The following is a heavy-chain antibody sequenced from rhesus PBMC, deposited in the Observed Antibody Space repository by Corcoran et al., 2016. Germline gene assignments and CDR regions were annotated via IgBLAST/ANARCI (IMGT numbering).Heavy chain of an antibody. V-gene: IGHV4-80*01. CDR2: INGNSGIT. J-gene: IGHJ4*01. Sequence: QVPLQESGPGLVKSSEPLSLTCAVAGASIRSYSWGWIRPPPGKGLEGIGEINGNSGITSYNASLKIRVTISKDASKNQFSLKLTSVTAADTAVYFCIRPPNFKIADYWGQGVLVTVSS. CDR1: GASIRSYS. D-gene: IGHD1-44*01. CDR3: IRPPNFKIADY.